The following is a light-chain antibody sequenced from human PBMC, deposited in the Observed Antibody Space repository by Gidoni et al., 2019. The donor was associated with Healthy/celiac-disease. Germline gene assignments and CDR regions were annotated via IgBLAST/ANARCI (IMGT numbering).Light chain of an antibody. J-gene: IGKJ1*01. CDR2: KAS. V-gene: IGKV1-5*03. Sequence: DIQMTQSPSTLSASVGDRVTITCRASQSISSWFAWYQQKPGKAPKLLIYKASSLESGVPSRFSGSGSGTEFTLTIISLQPDDFATYYCQQYNSYPWTFGQGTKVEIK. CDR3: QQYNSYPWT. CDR1: QSISSW.